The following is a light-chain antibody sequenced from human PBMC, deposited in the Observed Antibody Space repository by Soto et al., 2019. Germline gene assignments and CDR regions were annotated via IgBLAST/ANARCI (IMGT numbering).Light chain of an antibody. CDR2: DAS. Sequence: DIQMTQSPSSLSESVGDRVTISCEASHGITSYLNWYQHKPGKAPKLLIYDASILEAGVPSRFSGSGSGTDFTFTISSLQPEDVATYYCQKCDYLPIFGPGTTVDFK. V-gene: IGKV1-33*01. J-gene: IGKJ3*01. CDR3: QKCDYLPI. CDR1: HGITSY.